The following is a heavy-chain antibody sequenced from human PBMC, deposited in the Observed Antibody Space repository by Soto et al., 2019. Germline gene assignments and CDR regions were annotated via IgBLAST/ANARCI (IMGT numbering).Heavy chain of an antibody. D-gene: IGHD3-16*01. CDR2: ISYDGSNK. CDR1: GFTFSSYA. J-gene: IGHJ5*02. V-gene: IGHV3-30-3*01. Sequence: GGSLRLSCAASGFTFSSYAMHWVRQAPGKGLEWVAVISYDGSNKYYADSVKGRFTISRDNSKNTLYLQMNSLRAEDTAVYYCARDWGFQADPGPIDPWGQGTLVTVSS. CDR3: ARDWGFQADPGPIDP.